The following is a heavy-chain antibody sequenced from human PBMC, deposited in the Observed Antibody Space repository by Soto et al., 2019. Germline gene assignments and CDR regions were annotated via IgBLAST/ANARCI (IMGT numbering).Heavy chain of an antibody. D-gene: IGHD3-16*02. Sequence: SETLSLTCTVSGGSISSYYWSWIRQPPGKGLEWIGYIYYSGSTNYNPSLKSRVTISVDTSKNQFSLKLSSVTAADTAVYYCSSHWLFFGELSPRHYYYYYMDVWGKGTTVTVSS. CDR1: GGSISSYY. CDR2: IYYSGST. V-gene: IGHV4-59*08. J-gene: IGHJ6*03. CDR3: SSHWLFFGELSPRHYYYYYMDV.